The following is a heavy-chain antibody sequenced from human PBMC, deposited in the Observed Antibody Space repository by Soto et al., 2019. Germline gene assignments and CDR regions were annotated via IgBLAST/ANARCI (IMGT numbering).Heavy chain of an antibody. CDR3: AIVVVPSY. CDR1: GYTFTGYY. CDR2: INANSGNT. Sequence: ASVKVSCKASGYTFTGYYMHWVRQAPGQGLEWMGWINANSGNTKYAQKFQGRVTITRDTSASTAYMELSSLRSEDTAVYYCAIVVVPSYWGQGTLVTVSA. V-gene: IGHV1-2*02. J-gene: IGHJ4*02.